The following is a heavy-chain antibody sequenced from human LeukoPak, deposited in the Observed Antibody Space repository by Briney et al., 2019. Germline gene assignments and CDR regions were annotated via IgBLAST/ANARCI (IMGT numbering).Heavy chain of an antibody. J-gene: IGHJ4*02. CDR2: IYSGGST. CDR1: LFTVSSNH. D-gene: IGHD2-21*01. Sequence: GGSLRLSCAASLFTVSSNHRTSGRQTPGKGLGWDSLIYSGGSTYYAGSVKGRLTISRDNHKNTLYLQMNNLRGEDAAVYYCAKEDHGGNTAYDYWGQGTLVTVSS. V-gene: IGHV3-53*01. CDR3: AKEDHGGNTAYDY.